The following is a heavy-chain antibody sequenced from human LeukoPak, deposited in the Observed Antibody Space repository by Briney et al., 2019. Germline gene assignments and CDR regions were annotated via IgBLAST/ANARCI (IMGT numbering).Heavy chain of an antibody. V-gene: IGHV1-2*02. CDR3: ARDRDSSGWYEGFDY. D-gene: IGHD6-19*01. Sequence: GASVKVSCKASGYTFTGYYMHWVRQAPGQGLEWMGWINPNSGGTNYAQKFQGRVTMTRDTSISTAYMELSRLRSDDTAVYYCARDRDSSGWYEGFDYWGQGTLVTVSS. J-gene: IGHJ4*02. CDR1: GYTFTGYY. CDR2: INPNSGGT.